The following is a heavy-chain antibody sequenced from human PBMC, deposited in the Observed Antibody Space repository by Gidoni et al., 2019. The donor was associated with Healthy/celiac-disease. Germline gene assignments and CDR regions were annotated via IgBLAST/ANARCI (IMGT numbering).Heavy chain of an antibody. CDR2: INHSGST. D-gene: IGHD6-19*01. CDR3: ARRLIAVAGYFDY. V-gene: IGHV4-34*01. J-gene: IGHJ4*02. Sequence: QVQLQQWGAGLLKPSETLSLTSAAYGGSFSGYYWGWIRQPPGKGLEWIGEINHSGSTHYNLSLKSRVTISVDTSKNQFSLRLSSVTAADTAVYYCARRLIAVAGYFDYWGQGTLVTVSS. CDR1: GGSFSGYY.